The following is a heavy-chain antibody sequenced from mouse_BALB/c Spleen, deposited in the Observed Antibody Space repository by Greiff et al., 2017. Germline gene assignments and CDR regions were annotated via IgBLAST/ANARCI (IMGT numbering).Heavy chain of an antibody. V-gene: IGHV1-63*01. CDR1: GYAFTNYW. CDR3: ARDRGDY. CDR2: IYPGSGNT. J-gene: IGHJ4*01. D-gene: IGHD3-1*01. Sequence: VQLQQSGAELVRPGTSVKISCKASGYAFTNYWLGWVKQRPGHGLEWIGDIYPGSGNTYYNEKFKGKATLTTDKSSSTAYMQLSRLTSEDSAVYFCARDRGDYWGQGTSVTVSS.